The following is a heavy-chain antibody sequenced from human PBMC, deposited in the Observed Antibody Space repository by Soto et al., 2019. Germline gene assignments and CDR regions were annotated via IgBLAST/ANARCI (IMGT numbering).Heavy chain of an antibody. CDR3: ARTSPETYYYDSSGPRYFDY. CDR1: GGSISSYY. Sequence: SETLSLTCTVSGGSISSYYWSWIRQPPGKGLEWIGYIYYSGITNYNPSLKSRVTISVDTSKNQFSLKLSSVTAADTAVYYCARTSPETYYYDSSGPRYFDYWGQGTLVTVSS. CDR2: IYYSGIT. J-gene: IGHJ4*02. V-gene: IGHV4-59*01. D-gene: IGHD3-22*01.